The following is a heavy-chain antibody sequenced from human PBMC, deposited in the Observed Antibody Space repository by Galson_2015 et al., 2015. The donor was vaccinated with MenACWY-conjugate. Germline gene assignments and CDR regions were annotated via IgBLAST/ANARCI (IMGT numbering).Heavy chain of an antibody. CDR1: GGSINSANYW. CDR3: ARLPRGITFIVVAP. D-gene: IGHD3-22*01. CDR2: IHYSRTT. Sequence: SETLSLTCTVSGGSINSANYWWAWIRQPPGKGLEWIGSIHYSRTTHYNPSLESRVTMSVDTSRDQFSLKLRSVTAADTAVYYCARLPRGITFIVVAPWGQGTLVTVSS. J-gene: IGHJ5*02. V-gene: IGHV4-39*01.